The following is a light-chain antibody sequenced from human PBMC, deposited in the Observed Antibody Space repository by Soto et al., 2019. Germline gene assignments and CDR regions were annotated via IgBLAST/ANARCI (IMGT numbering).Light chain of an antibody. Sequence: EIVMTQSPATLSVSPGERATLSCRASQSVSSNLAWYQQKPVQAPRLLIYGASTRATAIPARFSGSGSGTEFTLTISSLQSEDFAVYYCQQYNNWPVTFGQGTKVDI. V-gene: IGKV3-15*01. CDR1: QSVSSN. J-gene: IGKJ1*01. CDR2: GAS. CDR3: QQYNNWPVT.